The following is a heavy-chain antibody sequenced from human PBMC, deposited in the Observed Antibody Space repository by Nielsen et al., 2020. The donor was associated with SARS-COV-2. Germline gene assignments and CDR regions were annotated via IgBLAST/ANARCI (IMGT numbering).Heavy chain of an antibody. J-gene: IGHJ4*02. Sequence: GGSLRLSCAASGFSFSDSYMSWIRQAPGKGLEWISYISGRSVYTNYADSVKGRFTISRDNAGKSLYLQMNSLRAEDTAVYYCARDAAYSRFDYWGQGTLVTVSS. V-gene: IGHV3-11*05. CDR2: ISGRSVYT. D-gene: IGHD4-11*01. CDR1: GFSFSDSY. CDR3: ARDAAYSRFDY.